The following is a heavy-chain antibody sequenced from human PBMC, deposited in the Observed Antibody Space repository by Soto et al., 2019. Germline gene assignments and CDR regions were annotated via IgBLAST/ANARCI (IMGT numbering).Heavy chain of an antibody. V-gene: IGHV1-2*04. Sequence: ASVKVSCKASGYTFTGYYMHWVRQAPGQGLEWMGWINPNSGGTNYAQKFQGWVTMTRDTSISTAYMELSRLRSDDTAVYYCARDLFPVDILVVPAAMYGMDVWGQ. D-gene: IGHD2-2*03. J-gene: IGHJ6*02. CDR3: ARDLFPVDILVVPAAMYGMDV. CDR1: GYTFTGYY. CDR2: INPNSGGT.